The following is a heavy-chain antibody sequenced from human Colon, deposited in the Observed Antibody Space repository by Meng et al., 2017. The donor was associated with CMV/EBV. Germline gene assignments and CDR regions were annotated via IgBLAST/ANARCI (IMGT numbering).Heavy chain of an antibody. CDR2: IYNSGSA. CDR3: ARVVLNFFDY. J-gene: IGHJ4*02. D-gene: IGHD3-10*02. CDR1: GGSFTSNSYF. Sequence: RLPLEETGPGLLKPSVTLSLTCTASGGSFTSNSYFWGWIRQPPGKGLEYIGSIYNSGSAYYNPSLKSRVTRSLDTSKNQFSLKLSSVTAADTAMYYCARVVLNFFDYWGQGTLVTVSS. V-gene: IGHV4-39*06.